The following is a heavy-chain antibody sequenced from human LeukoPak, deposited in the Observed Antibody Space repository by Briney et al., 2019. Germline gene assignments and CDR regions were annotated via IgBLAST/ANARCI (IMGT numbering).Heavy chain of an antibody. V-gene: IGHV3-23*01. CDR1: GFTFTTYA. Sequence: HPGGSLRLSCAASGFTFTTYAMAWVRQAPGKGLEWVSAISGSGGSTYYADSVKGRFTISRDNSRNTLYLQMKSLRAEDTALYYCAKDLSYGMDVWGQGTRSPSP. CDR3: AKDLSYGMDV. J-gene: IGHJ6*02. CDR2: ISGSGGST. D-gene: IGHD3-9*01.